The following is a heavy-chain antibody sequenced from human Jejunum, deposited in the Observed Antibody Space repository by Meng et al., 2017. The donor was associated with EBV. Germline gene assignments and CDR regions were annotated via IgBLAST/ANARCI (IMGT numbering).Heavy chain of an antibody. CDR1: GDSVSGYNY. CDR2: MYYTGKA. D-gene: IGHD4/OR15-4a*01. J-gene: IGHJ5*02. V-gene: IGHV4-61*01. CDR3: ARGRGYDYGDS. Sequence: QVQLQESGPGLLKPSGTLSLPCGVSGDSVSGYNYWTWVRQPPGKGLEWIGNMYYTGKAIYKPSLQSRVTISVDTSKNQFSLRVTSVTAADTAIYYCARGRGYDYGDSWGQGTLVTVSS.